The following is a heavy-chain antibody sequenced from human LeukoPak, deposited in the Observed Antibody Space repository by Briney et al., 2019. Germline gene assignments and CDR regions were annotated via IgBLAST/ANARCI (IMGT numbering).Heavy chain of an antibody. D-gene: IGHD2-21*02. CDR1: GGSIRRYY. CDR2: IYDSGTT. Sequence: PSETLSLTCTVSGGSIRRYYWSWIPRPPGKGREGFGYIYDSGTTKYNISLQSRVTISLDMSKNQFTLNLTTVTAADTAVYYCARGLGVVTAPLDHWGQGTLVTVSS. V-gene: IGHV4-59*01. CDR3: ARGLGVVTAPLDH. J-gene: IGHJ4*02.